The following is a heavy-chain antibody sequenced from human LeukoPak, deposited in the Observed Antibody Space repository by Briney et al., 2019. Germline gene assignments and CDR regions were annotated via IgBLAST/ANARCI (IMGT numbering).Heavy chain of an antibody. CDR3: ARGNYYDSSGYYWDY. CDR1: GGSISSYY. V-gene: IGHV4-39*07. Sequence: SETLSLTCTVSGGSISSYYWSWIRQPPGKGLEWIGSIYYSGSTYYNPSLKSRVTISVDTSKNQFSLKLSSVTAADTAVYYCARGNYYDSSGYYWDYWGQGTLVTVSS. D-gene: IGHD3-22*01. J-gene: IGHJ4*02. CDR2: IYYSGST.